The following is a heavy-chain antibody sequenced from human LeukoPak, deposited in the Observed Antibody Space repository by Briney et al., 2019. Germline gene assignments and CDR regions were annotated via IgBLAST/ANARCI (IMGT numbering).Heavy chain of an antibody. CDR1: GFTFSSYD. V-gene: IGHV3-30*18. Sequence: PGGSLRLSCAASGFTFSSYDMSWVRQAPGKGLEWVAIISYDGSNEYYADSVKGRFTISRDNSKNTLYLQMNSLRAEDTAVYYCAKSHDYWFDPWGQGTLVTVSS. CDR3: AKSHDYWFDP. J-gene: IGHJ5*02. CDR2: ISYDGSNE. D-gene: IGHD2-21*02.